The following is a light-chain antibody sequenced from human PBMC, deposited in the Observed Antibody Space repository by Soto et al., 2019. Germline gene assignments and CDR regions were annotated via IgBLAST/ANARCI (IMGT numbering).Light chain of an antibody. J-gene: IGLJ1*01. Sequence: QSVLTQPPSASGTPRQRVTISCSGSSSNIGSNTVNWYQQLPGTAPKLLIYSNNQRPSGVPDRFSGSKSGTSASLAISGLQSEDEADYYCAAWDDSLNGYVFGTATKLTVL. CDR3: AAWDDSLNGYV. V-gene: IGLV1-44*01. CDR1: SSNIGSNT. CDR2: SNN.